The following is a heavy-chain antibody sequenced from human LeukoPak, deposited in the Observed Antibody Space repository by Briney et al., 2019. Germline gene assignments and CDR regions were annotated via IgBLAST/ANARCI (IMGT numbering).Heavy chain of an antibody. CDR3: ARVICSSTSCYLFDY. D-gene: IGHD2-2*01. Sequence: ASVKVSCKASGYTFTGYYMHWVRQAPGQGLEWMGWINPNSGGTNYAQKFQGRVTMTRDTSISTAYMELSRLRSDDTAVYYCARVICSSTSCYLFDYWGQGTLVTVSS. CDR2: INPNSGGT. CDR1: GYTFTGYY. V-gene: IGHV1-2*02. J-gene: IGHJ4*02.